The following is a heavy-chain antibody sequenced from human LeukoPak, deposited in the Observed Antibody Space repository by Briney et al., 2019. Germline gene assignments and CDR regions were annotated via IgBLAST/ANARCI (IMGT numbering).Heavy chain of an antibody. J-gene: IGHJ4*02. Sequence: GWSLRLSCAASGFTYSNYAIHWVRQAPGKGLEWVAVISYDGSNKYYADSVKGRFTISRDSYKNTLYLQMNSPSAEDTAVYYCSRDSGFSGTQRGEYWGQGTLVTVSS. D-gene: IGHD3/OR15-3a*01. CDR1: GFTYSNYA. V-gene: IGHV3-30*04. CDR3: SRDSGFSGTQRGEY. CDR2: ISYDGSNK.